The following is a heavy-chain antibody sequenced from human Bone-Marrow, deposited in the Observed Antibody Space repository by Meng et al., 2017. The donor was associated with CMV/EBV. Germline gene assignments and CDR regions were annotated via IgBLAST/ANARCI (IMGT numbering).Heavy chain of an antibody. CDR2: IIPIFGTA. CDR3: ARWLRGCGPICNWFDP. CDR1: GGTFSSYA. V-gene: IGHV1-69*05. Sequence: SVKVSCKASGGTFSSYAISWVRQAPGQGLEWMGGIIPIFGTANYAQKFQGRVTITTDESTSTAYMELSSLRSEDTAVYYCARWLRGCGPICNWFDPWGQGTLVTVSS. J-gene: IGHJ5*02. D-gene: IGHD3-3*01.